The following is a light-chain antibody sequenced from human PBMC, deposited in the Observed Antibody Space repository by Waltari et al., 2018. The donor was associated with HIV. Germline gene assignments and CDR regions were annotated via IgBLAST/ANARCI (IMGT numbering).Light chain of an antibody. Sequence: QLVLTQSPSASASLGASVKLTCTLSSGHTNYAIAWHQQHPEKGPRYLMTLKRDGSPSKGDGIPDRFSGSSSGAERYLIISSLQSEDEADYYCQTWGTGIQVFGGGTKVTVL. CDR2: LKRDGSP. J-gene: IGLJ3*02. V-gene: IGLV4-69*02. CDR1: SGHTNYA. CDR3: QTWGTGIQV.